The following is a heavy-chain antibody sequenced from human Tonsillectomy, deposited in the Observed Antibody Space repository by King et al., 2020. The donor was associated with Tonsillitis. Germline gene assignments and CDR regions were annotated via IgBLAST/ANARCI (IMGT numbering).Heavy chain of an antibody. J-gene: IGHJ4*02. CDR2: IKSKTDGETT. V-gene: IGHV3-15*01. Sequence: VQLVESGGGLVKPGGSLRLSCAASGFTFSDAWMSWVRQAPGKGLEWVGRIKSKTDGETTDYIAPVRGRFAVSRDDARNSLYLQMNSLQTEATAVYYWTTTRRVTAARTGGDFDNWGQRTQVTVSS. D-gene: IGHD6-13*01. CDR1: GFTFSDAW. CDR3: TTTRRVTAARTGGDFDN.